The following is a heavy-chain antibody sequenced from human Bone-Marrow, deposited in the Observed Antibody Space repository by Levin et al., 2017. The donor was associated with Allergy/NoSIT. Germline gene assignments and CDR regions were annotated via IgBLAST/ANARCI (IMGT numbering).Heavy chain of an antibody. V-gene: IGHV4-30-4*01. CDR3: ARLYCSTTSCYLDS. Sequence: NASETLSLTCSVSGGSISGGSGDYSWSWIRQPPGPGLEWLGYIYYSGNTYYNPSLKSRVSISIDLSKKQFSLKLSSVTAADTAVYYCARLYCSTTSCYLDSWGQGTLVTVSS. CDR1: GGSISGGSGDYS. D-gene: IGHD2-2*01. CDR2: IYYSGNT. J-gene: IGHJ4*02.